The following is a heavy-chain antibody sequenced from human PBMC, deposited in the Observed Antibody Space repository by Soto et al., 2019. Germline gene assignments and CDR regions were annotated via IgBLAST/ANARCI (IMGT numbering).Heavy chain of an antibody. CDR3: ARDQGYCSGGSCYVAGY. CDR2: INSGGSNT. V-gene: IGHV3-74*01. Sequence: PGGSLRLSCAASGFTFSSYARNWVRQGPGKGLVWVSRINSGGSNTYYADSVKGRFTISRDNAKNTLYLQMNSLRAEDTAVYYCARDQGYCSGGSCYVAGYWGQGTLVTVSS. D-gene: IGHD2-15*01. CDR1: GFTFSSYA. J-gene: IGHJ4*02.